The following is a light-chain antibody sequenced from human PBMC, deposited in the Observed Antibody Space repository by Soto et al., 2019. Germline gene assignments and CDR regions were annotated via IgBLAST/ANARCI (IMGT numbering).Light chain of an antibody. CDR2: DVY. CDR1: SSDVGGYIW. J-gene: IGLJ1*01. V-gene: IGLV2-14*01. Sequence: QSALTQPASLSGSPGQSITISCTGTSSDVGGYIWVSWYQHHPGNAPKLVIYDVYQRPSGVSSRFSGSKSGNTAFLTISGLHTEDEADYYCVLHTSRSTDAFGSGTKVTV. CDR3: VLHTSRSTDA.